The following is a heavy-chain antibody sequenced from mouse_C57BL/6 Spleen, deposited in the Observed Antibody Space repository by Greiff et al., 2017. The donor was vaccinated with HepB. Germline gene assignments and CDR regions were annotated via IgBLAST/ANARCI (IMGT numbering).Heavy chain of an antibody. Sequence: QVQLQQPGAELVKPGASVKMSCKASGYTFTSYWITWVKQRPGQGLEWIGDIYPGSGSTNYNEKFKSKATLTVDTSSSTAYMQLSSLTSEDSAVYYWARGRDYYGRGFAYWGQGTLVTVSA. CDR2: IYPGSGST. D-gene: IGHD1-1*01. V-gene: IGHV1-55*01. CDR3: ARGRDYYGRGFAY. CDR1: GYTFTSYW. J-gene: IGHJ3*01.